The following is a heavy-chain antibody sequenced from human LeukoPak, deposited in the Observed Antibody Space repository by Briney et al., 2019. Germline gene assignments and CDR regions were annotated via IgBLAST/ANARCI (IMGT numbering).Heavy chain of an antibody. CDR1: QFTFSSYS. V-gene: IGHV3-21*01. CDR2: INRGATHI. Sequence: GGSLTLSCAASQFTFSSYSMNWVRQAPGKGLEWVSSINRGATHIYYADSLRGRFIISRDDAKNSLYLQMNSLRAGDTAVYYCVRLRRNSDSSGYYYYYDYWGQGTLVTVSS. D-gene: IGHD3-22*01. CDR3: VRLRRNSDSSGYYYYYDY. J-gene: IGHJ4*02.